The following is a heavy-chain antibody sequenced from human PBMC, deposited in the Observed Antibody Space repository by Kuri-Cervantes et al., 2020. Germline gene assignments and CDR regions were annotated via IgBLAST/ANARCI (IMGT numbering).Heavy chain of an antibody. CDR1: GGSTSSSNW. CDR2: IYHSGST. CDR3: ARGRITIFGVVIMSLRAFDI. Sequence: GSLRLSCAVSGGSTSSSNWWSWVRQPPGKGLEWIGEIYHSGSTNYNPSLKSRVTISVDTSKNQFSLKLSSVTAADTAVYYCARGRITIFGVVIMSLRAFDIWGQGTMVTVSS. D-gene: IGHD3-3*01. J-gene: IGHJ3*02. V-gene: IGHV4-4*02.